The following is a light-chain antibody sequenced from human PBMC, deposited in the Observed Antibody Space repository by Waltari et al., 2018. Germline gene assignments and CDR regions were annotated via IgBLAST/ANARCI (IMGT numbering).Light chain of an antibody. Sequence: QSALTQPASVSGSPGQSITISCTGTTNDVANYKYVSWYQQHPGKAPKLIINDVIKRPSGVSKRFSGSKSCNPASLTSSGLLAEDEADYYCSSSGSTSVVVFGGGTSLTVL. CDR1: TNDVANYKY. CDR2: DVI. V-gene: IGLV2-14*03. J-gene: IGLJ2*01. CDR3: SSSGSTSVVV.